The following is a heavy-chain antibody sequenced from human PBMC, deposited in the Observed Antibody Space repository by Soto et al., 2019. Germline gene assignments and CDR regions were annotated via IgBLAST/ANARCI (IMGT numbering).Heavy chain of an antibody. V-gene: IGHV4-39*01. Sequence: QLQLQESGPGLVKPSETLSLTCTVSGGSITSNAYYWGWIRQPPGKGLEWLGYIYYSGSASYNPYLKSRVTRAVDTSKNQFSLKLSSVTAADTAVYYCARRPKRGSYSWCFDYWGQGTLVTVSS. J-gene: IGHJ4*02. D-gene: IGHD1-26*01. CDR3: ARRPKRGSYSWCFDY. CDR1: GGSITSNAYY. CDR2: IYYSGSA.